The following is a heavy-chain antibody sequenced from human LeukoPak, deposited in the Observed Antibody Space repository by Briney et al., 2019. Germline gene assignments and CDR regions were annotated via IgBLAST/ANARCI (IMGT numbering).Heavy chain of an antibody. D-gene: IGHD4-17*01. CDR2: ISGSGGST. V-gene: IGHV3-23*01. CDR1: GFTFSSYA. Sequence: GGSLRLSCASSGFTFSSYAMSWLHQAPGQGLEGVSAISGSGGSTYSADSVKGRFTISRDNSKNTLYLQMNRLRAEDTAVYYCAKDRLYGDYYYYYGMDVWGQGTTVTVSS. CDR3: AKDRLYGDYYYYYGMDV. J-gene: IGHJ6*02.